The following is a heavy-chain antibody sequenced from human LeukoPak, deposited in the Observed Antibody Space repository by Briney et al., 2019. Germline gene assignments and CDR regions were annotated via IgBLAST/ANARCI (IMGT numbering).Heavy chain of an antibody. CDR3: AGSSGWSDY. CDR1: GGTFIIYT. CDR2: IIPILGIA. D-gene: IGHD6-19*01. V-gene: IGHV1-69*02. J-gene: IGHJ4*02. Sequence: SVKVSFKASGGTFIIYTISWVRQAPGQGLEWMGRIIPILGIANYAQKFQGRVTITADKSTSTAYMELSSLRSEDTAVYYCAGSSGWSDYWGQGTLVTVSS.